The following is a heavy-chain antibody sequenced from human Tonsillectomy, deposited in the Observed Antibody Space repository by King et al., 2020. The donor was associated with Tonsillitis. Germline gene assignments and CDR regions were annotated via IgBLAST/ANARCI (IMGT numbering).Heavy chain of an antibody. D-gene: IGHD5-24*01. CDR2: ISTDGRNK. J-gene: IGHJ4*02. CDR3: TKEEMTTIFNFDY. CDR1: GFTFHNTC. Sequence: VQLVEAGGGVVQPGRALRLSCACSGFTFHNTCLPLVRQAPSRGLEWVAVISTDGRNKFYADSVKGRFTVSRDNSKNTLYLEMNSLRAGDTALYYCTKEEMTTIFNFDYWGQGTLVTVSS. V-gene: IGHV3-30*18.